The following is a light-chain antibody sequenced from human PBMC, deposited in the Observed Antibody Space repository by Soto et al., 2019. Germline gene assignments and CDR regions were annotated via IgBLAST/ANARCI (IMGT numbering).Light chain of an antibody. CDR2: GAS. Sequence: EVVMAQSPATLSVSPGERVTLSCRASQSINNDLAWYQQKVGQGPRRLIYGASTRATGIPARFSGSGSGTEFTLNISSLQSEDSAVYYCQQYNKWPPLTFGGGTKVEIK. CDR3: QQYNKWPPLT. V-gene: IGKV3-15*01. J-gene: IGKJ4*01. CDR1: QSINND.